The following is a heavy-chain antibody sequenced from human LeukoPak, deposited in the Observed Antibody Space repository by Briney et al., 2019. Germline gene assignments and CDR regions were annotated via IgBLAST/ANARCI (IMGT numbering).Heavy chain of an antibody. D-gene: IGHD3-10*01. CDR2: ISNDGRNK. J-gene: IGHJ5*01. CDR3: GYYNSGSYSTPDS. CDR1: GFTFSSYA. Sequence: PGGSLRLSCAASGFTFSSYAMHWVRQVPGKGLEWVAVISNDGRNKYYAESVKGRFTISRDNSKNTLYLQMKTLRSEDTAVYYCGYYNSGSYSTPDSWGQGTQVTVSS. V-gene: IGHV3-30*04.